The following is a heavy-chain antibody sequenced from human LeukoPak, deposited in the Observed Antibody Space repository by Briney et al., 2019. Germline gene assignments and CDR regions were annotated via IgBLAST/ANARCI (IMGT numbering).Heavy chain of an antibody. CDR1: GFTFSSYA. CDR3: AKCGQWLVQSPCDY. J-gene: IGHJ4*02. D-gene: IGHD6-19*01. Sequence: GGSLRLSCAASGFTFSSYAMNWVRQAPGKGLEWVSGISGSGGRTYYADSVKGRFTISRDNSKNTLYLQMNSLRAEDTAVYYCAKCGQWLVQSPCDYWGQGTLVTVSS. CDR2: ISGSGGRT. V-gene: IGHV3-23*01.